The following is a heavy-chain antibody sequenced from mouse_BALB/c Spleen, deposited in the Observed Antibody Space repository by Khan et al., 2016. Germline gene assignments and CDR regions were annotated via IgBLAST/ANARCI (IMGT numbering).Heavy chain of an antibody. CDR2: ISNLAYSI. J-gene: IGHJ4*01. V-gene: IGHV5-15*02. Sequence: EVELVESGGGLVQPGGSRKLSCAASGFTFSDYGMAWVRQAPGKGHEWVAFISNLAYSIYYADTFTGRFTISRENAKNTLYLELSSLRSEDTAIYYYARIYDYYYAMDFWGQGTSVTVSS. CDR1: GFTFSDYG. CDR3: ARIYDYYYAMDF. D-gene: IGHD2-4*01.